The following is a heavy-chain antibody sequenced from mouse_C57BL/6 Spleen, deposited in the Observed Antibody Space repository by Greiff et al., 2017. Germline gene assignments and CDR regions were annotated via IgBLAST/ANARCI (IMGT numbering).Heavy chain of an antibody. CDR1: GFTFSSYA. V-gene: IGHV5-4*01. J-gene: IGHJ2*01. CDR3: ARDPEDYDGTEWYYFDY. Sequence: EVKLMESGGGLVKPGGSLKLSCAASGFTFSSYAMSWVRQTPEKRLEWVATISDGGSYTYYPDNVKGRFIISRDNAKNNLYLQMSHLKSEDTAMYYCARDPEDYDGTEWYYFDYWGQGTTLTVSS. D-gene: IGHD2-4*01. CDR2: ISDGGSYT.